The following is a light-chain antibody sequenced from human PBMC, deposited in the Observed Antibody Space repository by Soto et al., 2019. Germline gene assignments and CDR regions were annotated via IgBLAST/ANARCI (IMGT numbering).Light chain of an antibody. J-gene: IGKJ1*01. CDR3: MQRLQTPWT. CDR1: QSLLHSSGYNY. V-gene: IGKV2-28*01. Sequence: DIVMPQSPLSLPVTPGEPASISCRSSQSLLHSSGYNYLDWYLQRPGQSPQLLICLGSDRASGVPDRFSGSESGTDFTLKISRVEADDVGVYYCMQRLQTPWTLGQGTKMEI. CDR2: LGS.